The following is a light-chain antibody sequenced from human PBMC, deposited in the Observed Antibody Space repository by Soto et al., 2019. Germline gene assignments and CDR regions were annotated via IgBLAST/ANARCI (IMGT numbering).Light chain of an antibody. CDR2: DVS. Sequence: QSALTQPASVSGSPGQSITISCTGTSSDVGGYNYVSWYQQHPGKVPKIIIYDVSNRPSGVSNRFSGSKSGNTASLTISGLQAEDEADYYCTSYTRFNTYVFGTGTKLTVL. CDR1: SSDVGGYNY. V-gene: IGLV2-14*03. J-gene: IGLJ1*01. CDR3: TSYTRFNTYV.